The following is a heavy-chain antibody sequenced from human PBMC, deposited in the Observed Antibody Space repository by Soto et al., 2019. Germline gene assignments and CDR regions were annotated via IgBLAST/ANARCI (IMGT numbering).Heavy chain of an antibody. Sequence: QVQLQESGPGLVKPSGTLSLTCAVSGGSISSSNWWSWVRQPPGKGLEWIGEIYHSGSTNYNPSLKGRGTLSVNKAKNQFSPKPRSVTAAETALYFCARGIAVGKKFLFDPWGQGNPVNGSS. CDR2: IYHSGST. D-gene: IGHD6-19*01. CDR3: ARGIAVGKKFLFDP. V-gene: IGHV4-4*02. CDR1: GGSISSSNW. J-gene: IGHJ5*01.